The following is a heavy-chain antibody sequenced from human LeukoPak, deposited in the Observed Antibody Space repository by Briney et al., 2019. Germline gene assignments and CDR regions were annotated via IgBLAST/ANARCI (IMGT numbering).Heavy chain of an antibody. V-gene: IGHV3-66*01. D-gene: IGHD3-10*01. CDR3: ARAGSSYYGSGSYRALDY. J-gene: IGHJ4*02. Sequence: SGGSLRLSCAASGFTVSSNYMSWVRQAPGKGLEWVSVIYSGGSTYYADSVKGRFTISRDNSKNTLYLQMNSLRAEDTAVYYCARAGSSYYGSGSYRALDYWGQGTLVTVSS. CDR1: GFTVSSNY. CDR2: IYSGGST.